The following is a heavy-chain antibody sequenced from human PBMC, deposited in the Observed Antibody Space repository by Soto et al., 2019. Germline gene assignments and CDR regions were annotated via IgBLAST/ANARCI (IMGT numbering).Heavy chain of an antibody. Sequence: ASVKVSCKASGYTFTSYAMHWVRQAPGQRLEWFGWINAGNGNTKYSQKFQGRVTITRDTSASTAYMELSSLRAEDTAVYYCAKDLYDYGSGSYSYYYGMDVWGQGTTVTVSS. J-gene: IGHJ6*02. CDR1: GYTFTSYA. D-gene: IGHD3-10*01. V-gene: IGHV1-3*01. CDR3: AKDLYDYGSGSYSYYYGMDV. CDR2: INAGNGNT.